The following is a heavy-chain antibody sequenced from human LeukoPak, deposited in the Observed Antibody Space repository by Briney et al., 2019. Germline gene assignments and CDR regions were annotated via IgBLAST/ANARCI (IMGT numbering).Heavy chain of an antibody. Sequence: GGSLRLSCAASGFTFSRYTMSWGCQAPGKGLEWVSAISGSGGSTYYADSVKSRVTISRDNSKNTLYLQMNSLRAEDTAVYYCAKESNVDTAMVVELDYWGQGTLVTVSS. CDR2: ISGSGGST. D-gene: IGHD5-18*01. CDR3: AKESNVDTAMVVELDY. J-gene: IGHJ4*02. V-gene: IGHV3-23*01. CDR1: GFTFSRYT.